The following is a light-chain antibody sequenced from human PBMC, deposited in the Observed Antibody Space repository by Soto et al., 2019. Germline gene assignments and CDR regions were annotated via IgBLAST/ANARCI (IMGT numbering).Light chain of an antibody. V-gene: IGLV2-14*01. CDR2: DVS. CDR3: NSYTTSSSLYV. Sequence: QSALNQPASVSGSPGQSITIPCTGNSSDIGGYDHVSWYQQHPGKAPKLMVYDVSNRPSGVSDRFSGSKSANTASLTISGLQAEDEADYYCNSYTTSSSLYVFGTGTKVTVL. J-gene: IGLJ1*01. CDR1: SSDIGGYDH.